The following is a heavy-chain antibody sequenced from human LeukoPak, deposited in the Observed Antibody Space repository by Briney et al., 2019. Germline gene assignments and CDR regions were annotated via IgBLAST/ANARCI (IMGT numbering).Heavy chain of an antibody. CDR2: INPSGGST. Sequence: ASVKVSCKASGYTFTSYYMHWVRQAPGQGLEWMGIINPSGGSTSYAQKFQGRVTMTRDMSTSTVYMELSSLRSEDTAVYYCARGPDSSGDYAREGLYYFDYWGQGSLVTVSS. V-gene: IGHV1-46*01. CDR1: GYTFTSYY. J-gene: IGHJ4*02. D-gene: IGHD3-22*01. CDR3: ARGPDSSGDYAREGLYYFDY.